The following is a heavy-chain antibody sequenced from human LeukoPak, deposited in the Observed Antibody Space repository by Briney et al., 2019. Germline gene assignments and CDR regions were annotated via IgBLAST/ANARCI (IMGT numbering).Heavy chain of an antibody. V-gene: IGHV3-23*01. J-gene: IGHJ4*02. Sequence: GGSLRLSCAASGFTFSSYAMNWVRQAPGKGLEWVSVISSSGGTTYYSDSVKGLFIISRDNSKNTLYLQMNSLRAEDTVVYYCAKAGIAVPATPEYCGQGTQVTVSS. CDR2: ISSSGGTT. CDR3: AKAGIAVPATPEY. CDR1: GFTFSSYA. D-gene: IGHD6-19*01.